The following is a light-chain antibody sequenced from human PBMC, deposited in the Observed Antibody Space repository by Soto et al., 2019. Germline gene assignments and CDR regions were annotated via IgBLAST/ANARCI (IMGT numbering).Light chain of an antibody. J-gene: IGLJ3*02. CDR3: QTWATGIRV. Sequence: QTVVTQSPSASASLGASVKLTCTLSGGHSIYAIAWHQQQPEKGPRYLMNLNNDGSHTKGDGIPDRFSGSSSGAERYLTISSLQSEDEADYYCQTWATGIRVFGGGTKLTVL. CDR2: LNNDGSH. V-gene: IGLV4-69*01. CDR1: GGHSIYA.